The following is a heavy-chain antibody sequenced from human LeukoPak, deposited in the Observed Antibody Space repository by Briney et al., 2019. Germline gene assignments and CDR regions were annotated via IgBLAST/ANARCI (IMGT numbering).Heavy chain of an antibody. Sequence: ASVKVSCKASGYTFTSYSISWVRQAPGQGLEWMGWISAYNGNTNYAQKLQGRVTMTTDTSTSTAYMELRSLRSDDTAVYYCARNLGSGSFVGNNDAFDIWGQGTMVTVSS. D-gene: IGHD3-10*01. CDR2: ISAYNGNT. V-gene: IGHV1-18*01. J-gene: IGHJ3*02. CDR1: GYTFTSYS. CDR3: ARNLGSGSFVGNNDAFDI.